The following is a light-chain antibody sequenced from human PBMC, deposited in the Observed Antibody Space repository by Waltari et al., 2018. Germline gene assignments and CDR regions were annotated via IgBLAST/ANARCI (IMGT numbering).Light chain of an antibody. Sequence: QSVLTQPPSVYAAPGQKVTISCSGSSSNIGNNYVSWYQQLPGTAPKLLIYENNKRPSGSPDRFSGSKSGTSATLGITGLQTGDEADYYCGTWDSSLSAGVFGGGTKLTGL. CDR2: ENN. J-gene: IGLJ2*01. CDR1: SSNIGNNY. CDR3: GTWDSSLSAGV. V-gene: IGLV1-51*02.